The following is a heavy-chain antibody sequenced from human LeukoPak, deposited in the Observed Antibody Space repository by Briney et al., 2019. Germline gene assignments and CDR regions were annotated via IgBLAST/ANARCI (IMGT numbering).Heavy chain of an antibody. CDR1: GYTFTSYD. D-gene: IGHD3-3*01. J-gene: IGHJ6*03. Sequence: ASVNVSCKASGYTFTSYDINWVRQATGQGLEWMGWMNPNSGNTGYAQKFQGRVTMTRNTSISTAYMELSSLRSEDTAVYYCARGSGFWSGYGNYYYMDVWGKGTTVTVSS. CDR2: MNPNSGNT. CDR3: ARGSGFWSGYGNYYYMDV. V-gene: IGHV1-8*01.